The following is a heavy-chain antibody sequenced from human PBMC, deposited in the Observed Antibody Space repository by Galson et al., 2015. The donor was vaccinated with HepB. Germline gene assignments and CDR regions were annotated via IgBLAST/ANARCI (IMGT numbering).Heavy chain of an antibody. CDR3: ARTGSGWNLFDY. CDR1: GYTFTGYY. Sequence: SVKVSCKASGYTFTGYYMHWVRQAPGQGLEWMGRINPNSGGTIYAQKFQGRVTMTRDTSISTAYMELSRLRSDDTAVYYCARTGSGWNLFDYWGQGTLVTVSS. V-gene: IGHV1-2*06. J-gene: IGHJ4*02. CDR2: INPNSGGT. D-gene: IGHD6-19*01.